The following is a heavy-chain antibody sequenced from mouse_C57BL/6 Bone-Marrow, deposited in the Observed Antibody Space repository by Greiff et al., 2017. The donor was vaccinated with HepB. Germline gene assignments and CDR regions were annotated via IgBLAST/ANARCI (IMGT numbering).Heavy chain of an antibody. Sequence: EVNVVESGGDLVKPGGSLKLSCAASGFTFSSYGMSWVRQTPDKRLEWVATISSGGSYTYYPDSVKGRFTISRDNAKNTLYLQMSSLKSEDTAMYYCARHDYYGSSSCLDYWGQGTTLTVSS. J-gene: IGHJ2*01. D-gene: IGHD1-1*01. CDR1: GFTFSSYG. CDR2: ISSGGSYT. V-gene: IGHV5-6*01. CDR3: ARHDYYGSSSCLDY.